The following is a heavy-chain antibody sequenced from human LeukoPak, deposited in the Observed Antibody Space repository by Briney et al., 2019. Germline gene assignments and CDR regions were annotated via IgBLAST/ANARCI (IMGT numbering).Heavy chain of an antibody. CDR1: GITFSSYA. D-gene: IGHD6-19*01. V-gene: IGHV3-23*01. J-gene: IGHJ4*02. CDR3: AKAYHDSGCLIDY. CDR2: IRNNGATT. Sequence: GGSLRLSCAASGITFSSYAMTWVRQAPGKGLEWVASIRNNGATTDYADSVKGRFSISRDNSKSTLYLQMNSLRAEDTAVYYCAKAYHDSGCLIDYWGQGTLVTVSS.